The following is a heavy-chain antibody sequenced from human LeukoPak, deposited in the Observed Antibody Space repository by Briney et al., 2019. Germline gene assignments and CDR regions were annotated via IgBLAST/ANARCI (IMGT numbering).Heavy chain of an antibody. V-gene: IGHV4-39*07. CDR1: GGSISGSSYY. Sequence: PSETLSLTCTVSGGSISGSSYYWGWIRQPPGKGLEWIGSIYYSGSTYYNPSLKSRVTISVDTSKNQFSLKLSSVTAADTAVYYCARVELGYCSGGSCYFDYWGQGTLVTVSS. D-gene: IGHD2-15*01. J-gene: IGHJ4*02. CDR2: IYYSGST. CDR3: ARVELGYCSGGSCYFDY.